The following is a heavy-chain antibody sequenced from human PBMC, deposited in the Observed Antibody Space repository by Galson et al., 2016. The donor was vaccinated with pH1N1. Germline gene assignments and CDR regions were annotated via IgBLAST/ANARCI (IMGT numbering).Heavy chain of an antibody. Sequence: TLSLTCTVSGGSISSYYWSWIRQHPGKGLEWIGYIYYSGSTYYNPSLKSRVTISVDTSKNQFSLKLSSVTAADTAVFYCARVPRGEQLYYFDYWGQGTLVTVSS. J-gene: IGHJ4*02. V-gene: IGHV4-31*03. CDR1: GGSISSYY. D-gene: IGHD5-18*01. CDR3: ARVPRGEQLYYFDY. CDR2: IYYSGST.